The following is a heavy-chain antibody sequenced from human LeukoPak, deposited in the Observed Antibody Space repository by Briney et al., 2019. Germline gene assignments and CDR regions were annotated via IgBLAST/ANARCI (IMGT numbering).Heavy chain of an antibody. CDR3: TRGNPPNHPLDY. CDR1: GFSFSSYW. J-gene: IGHJ4*02. Sequence: GGSLRLSCAASGFSFSSYWMTWVRQAPGKGLEWVANLKPDESEMFYADSVKGRFTISRDNSKNTVYLQMNSLRAEDTAVYYCTRGNPPNHPLDYWGQGTLVTVSS. V-gene: IGHV3-7*01. CDR2: LKPDESEM.